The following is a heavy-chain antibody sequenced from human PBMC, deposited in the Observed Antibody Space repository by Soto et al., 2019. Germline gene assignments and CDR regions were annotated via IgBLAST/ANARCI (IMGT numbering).Heavy chain of an antibody. D-gene: IGHD3-10*02. CDR3: ARMFGPYETDY. J-gene: IGHJ4*02. CDR2: IYYSGST. V-gene: IGHV4-61*01. Sequence: SETLSLTCTVSGGSVSSGSYYWSWIRQPPGKGLEWIGYIYYSGSTNYNPSLKSRVTISVDTSKNQFSLKLSSVTAADTAVYYCARMFGPYETDYWGQGTLAT. CDR1: GGSVSSGSYY.